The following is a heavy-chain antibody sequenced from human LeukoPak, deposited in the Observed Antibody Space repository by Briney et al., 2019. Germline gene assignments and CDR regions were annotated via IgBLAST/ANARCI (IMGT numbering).Heavy chain of an antibody. V-gene: IGHV1-46*01. CDR3: ARDNSVGETAWWFDP. CDR1: GYSFTSYY. CDR2: INPSGSST. J-gene: IGHJ5*02. D-gene: IGHD1-26*01. Sequence: ASVKVSCKASGYSFTSYYMHWVRQAPGQGLEWMGLINPSGSSTTYAQKFQGRVAMTRDMFTSTDYMELTSLTSDDTAVYYCARDNSVGETAWWFDPWGQGTLVTVSS.